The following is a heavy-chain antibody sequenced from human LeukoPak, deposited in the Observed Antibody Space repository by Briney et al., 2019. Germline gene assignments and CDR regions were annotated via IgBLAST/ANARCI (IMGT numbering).Heavy chain of an antibody. J-gene: IGHJ4*02. V-gene: IGHV4-59*01. CDR2: IYYSGST. CDR3: ARERGRFGESTSYCFDY. D-gene: IGHD3-10*01. Sequence: SETLSLTCTVSGGSISSYYWSWIRQPPGKGLEWIGYIYYSGSTNYNPSLKSRVTISVDTSKNQFSLKLSSVTAADTAVYYCARERGRFGESTSYCFDYWGQGTLVTVSS. CDR1: GGSISSYY.